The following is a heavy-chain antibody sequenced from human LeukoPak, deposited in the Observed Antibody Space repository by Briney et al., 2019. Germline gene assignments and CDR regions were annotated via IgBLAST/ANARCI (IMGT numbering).Heavy chain of an antibody. Sequence: PSETLSLTCAVYGGSFSGYYWSWIRQPPGKGLEWIGEINHSGSTNYNPSLKSRVTISVDTSKNQFSLKLSSVTAAGTAVYYCARVFVVLRFLEWLSQDYGMDVWGQGTTVTVSS. V-gene: IGHV4-34*01. CDR2: INHSGST. J-gene: IGHJ6*02. CDR1: GGSFSGYY. D-gene: IGHD3-3*01. CDR3: ARVFVVLRFLEWLSQDYGMDV.